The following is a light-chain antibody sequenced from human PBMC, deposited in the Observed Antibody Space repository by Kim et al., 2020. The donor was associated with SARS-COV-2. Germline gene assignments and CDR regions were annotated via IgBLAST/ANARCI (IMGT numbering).Light chain of an antibody. CDR1: SSDVGGYTY. J-gene: IGLJ3*02. CDR2: DVT. CDR3: CSYAGSYTWV. V-gene: IGLV2-11*01. Sequence: QSALTQPRSVPGSPGQSVTISCTGTSSDVGGYTYVSWYQHHPGKAPKLMVYDVTKRPSGVPDRFSGSKSGNTASLTISGLQAEDEADYYCCSYAGSYTWVFGGGTQLTVL.